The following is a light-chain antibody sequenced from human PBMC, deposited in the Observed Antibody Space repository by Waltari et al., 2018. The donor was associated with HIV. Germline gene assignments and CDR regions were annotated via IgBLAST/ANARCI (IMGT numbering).Light chain of an antibody. J-gene: IGLJ1*01. CDR3: QVWDSSSDHPV. Sequence: SYVLTQPPSVSVAPGQTARVTCGGNNIGSKSVPWYQQKPGQAPVLVIYYDSDRPSGIPERFSGSNSGNTATLTISRVEAGDEADYYCQVWDSSSDHPVFGTGTKVTVL. CDR2: YDS. V-gene: IGLV3-21*04. CDR1: NIGSKS.